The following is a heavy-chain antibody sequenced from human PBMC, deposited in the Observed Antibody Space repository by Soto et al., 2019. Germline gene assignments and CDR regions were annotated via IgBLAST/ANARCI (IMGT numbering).Heavy chain of an antibody. J-gene: IGHJ4*02. Sequence: PSETLSLTCAVYGGSFSGYYWSWIRQPPGKGLEWIGEINHSGSTNYNPSLKSRVSMSVDTSKNQFSLRLISVTAADTAKYFCAREGNLGRWLQPLDFWGQGTLVT. D-gene: IGHD5-12*01. CDR3: AREGNLGRWLQPLDF. CDR1: GGSFSGYY. V-gene: IGHV4-34*01. CDR2: INHSGST.